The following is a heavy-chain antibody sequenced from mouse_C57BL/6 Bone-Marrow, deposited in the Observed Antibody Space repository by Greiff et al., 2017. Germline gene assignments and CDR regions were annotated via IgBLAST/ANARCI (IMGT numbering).Heavy chain of an antibody. CDR1: GYTFTNYW. Sequence: QVQLQQSGAELVRPGTSVKMSCKASGYTFTNYWIGWAKQRPGHGLEWIGDIYPGGGYTNYNEKFKGKATLTADKSSSTAYMQFSSLTSGDSAIYYCARTSHDGYYGYYFDYWGQGTTLTVSS. CDR3: ARTSHDGYYGYYFDY. V-gene: IGHV1-63*01. D-gene: IGHD2-3*01. J-gene: IGHJ2*01. CDR2: IYPGGGYT.